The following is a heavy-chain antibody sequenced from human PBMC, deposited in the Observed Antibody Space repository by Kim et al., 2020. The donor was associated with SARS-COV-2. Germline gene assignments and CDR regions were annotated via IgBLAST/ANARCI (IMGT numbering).Heavy chain of an antibody. J-gene: IGHJ4*02. CDR2: IKQDGSEK. CDR3: ASLSSSSLYFDY. Sequence: GGSLRLSCAASGFTFSSYWMSWVRQAPGKWLEWVANIKQDGSEKYYVDSVKGRFTISKDNAKNSLYLQMNSLRAEDTAVYYCASLSSSSLYFDYWGQGTLVTVSS. V-gene: IGHV3-7*01. D-gene: IGHD6-13*01. CDR1: GFTFSSYW.